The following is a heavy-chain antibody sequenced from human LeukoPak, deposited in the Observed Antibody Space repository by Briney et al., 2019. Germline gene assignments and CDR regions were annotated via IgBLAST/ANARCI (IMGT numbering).Heavy chain of an antibody. J-gene: IGHJ4*02. Sequence: GGSLRLSCSGSGFIVGEYGMSWVRQPPGKGLQWVSGISRSGATTGYADSVKGRFTISRDNAKNFVYLQMDRLRAEYTALYYCARIDPVGRTWGQGTLVIVSA. CDR2: ISRSGATT. D-gene: IGHD1-26*01. V-gene: IGHV3-20*04. CDR3: ARIDPVGRT. CDR1: GFIVGEYG.